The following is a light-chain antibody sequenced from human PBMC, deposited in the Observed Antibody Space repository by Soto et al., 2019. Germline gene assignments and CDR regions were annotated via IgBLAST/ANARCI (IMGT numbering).Light chain of an antibody. Sequence: QSVLTQPPSTSGTPGQRVPISCSGSSSNIGSNTVDWYRQLLGTAPKLLIYSDNQRPSGVPDRFSGSRSGTSASLAISGLQSEDEAVYYCAVWDDSLNGRVFGGGTKLTVL. CDR3: AVWDDSLNGRV. CDR2: SDN. CDR1: SSNIGSNT. V-gene: IGLV1-44*01. J-gene: IGLJ3*02.